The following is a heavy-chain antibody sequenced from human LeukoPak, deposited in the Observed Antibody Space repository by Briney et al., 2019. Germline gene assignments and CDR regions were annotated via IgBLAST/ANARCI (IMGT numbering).Heavy chain of an antibody. D-gene: IGHD3-3*02. CDR1: GFTFSTYS. J-gene: IGHJ4*02. Sequence: GGSLRLSCAASGFTFSTYSMNWVRQAPGKGLEWVSVIYSGGSTYYADSVKGQFTISRHNSKNTLYLQMNSLRAEDTAVYYCARLYGTFLEWSPYFDYWGQGTLVTVSS. CDR2: IYSGGST. V-gene: IGHV3-53*04. CDR3: ARLYGTFLEWSPYFDY.